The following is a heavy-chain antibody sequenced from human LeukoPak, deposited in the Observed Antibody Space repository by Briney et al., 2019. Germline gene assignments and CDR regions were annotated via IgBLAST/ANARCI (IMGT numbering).Heavy chain of an antibody. D-gene: IGHD4-17*01. Sequence: PSGTLSLTCAVYGGSFSGYYWSWIRQSPAKGLEWIGEINHSGSTNYNPSLKSRVTISVDTSKNQFSLKLSSVTAADTAVYYCARVDGDYVDYWGQGTLVTVSS. CDR1: GGSFSGYY. J-gene: IGHJ4*02. CDR3: ARVDGDYVDY. CDR2: INHSGST. V-gene: IGHV4-34*01.